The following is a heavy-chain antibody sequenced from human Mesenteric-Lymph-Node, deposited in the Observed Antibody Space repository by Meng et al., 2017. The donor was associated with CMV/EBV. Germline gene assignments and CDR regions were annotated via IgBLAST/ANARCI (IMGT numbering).Heavy chain of an antibody. Sequence: GESLKISCAASGFTVSSNYMNWVRQAPGKGLEWVSLIHSSGLTYYADSVKGRFTISRDNSKNSLSLQMNSLRAEDTALYYCAKESLGGMDVWGQGTTVTVSS. D-gene: IGHD6-6*01. V-gene: IGHV3-53*05. CDR3: AKESLGGMDV. CDR2: IHSSGLT. J-gene: IGHJ6*02. CDR1: GFTVSSNY.